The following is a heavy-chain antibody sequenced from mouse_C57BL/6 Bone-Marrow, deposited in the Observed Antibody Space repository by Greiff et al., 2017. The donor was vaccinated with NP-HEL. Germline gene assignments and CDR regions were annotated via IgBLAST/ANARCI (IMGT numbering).Heavy chain of an antibody. CDR1: GYTFTSYG. CDR2: IYPRSGNT. J-gene: IGHJ4*01. Sequence: QVQLKESGAELARPGASVKLSCKASGYTFTSYGISWVKQRTGQGLEWIGEIYPRSGNTYYNEKFKGKATLTADKSSSTAYMELRSLTSEDSAVYFCARLDGYEYYAMDYWGQGTSVTVSS. D-gene: IGHD2-2*01. CDR3: ARLDGYEYYAMDY. V-gene: IGHV1-81*01.